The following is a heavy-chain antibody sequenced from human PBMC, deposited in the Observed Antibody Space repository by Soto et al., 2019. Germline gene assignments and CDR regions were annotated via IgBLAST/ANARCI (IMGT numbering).Heavy chain of an antibody. J-gene: IGHJ4*02. V-gene: IGHV3-30-3*01. CDR3: ARYRHYDSSGYNDY. CDR2: ISYDGSNK. Sequence: QVQLVESGGGVVQPGRSLRLSCAASGFTFSSYAMHWVRQAPGKGLEWVAVISYDGSNKYYADSVKGRFTISRDNSKNTLYLQMNSMRAENTAVYYCARYRHYDSSGYNDYWGQGTLVTVSS. CDR1: GFTFSSYA. D-gene: IGHD3-22*01.